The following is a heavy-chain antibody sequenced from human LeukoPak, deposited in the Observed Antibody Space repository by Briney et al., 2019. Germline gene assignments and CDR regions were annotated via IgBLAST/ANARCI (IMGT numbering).Heavy chain of an antibody. J-gene: IGHJ3*02. V-gene: IGHV3-7*01. CDR2: IKQDGSEK. CDR1: GFTFSSYW. Sequence: GGSLGLSCAASGFTFSSYWMSWVRQAPGKGLEWVANIKQDGSEKYYVDSVKGRFTISRDNAKNSLYLQMNSLRAEDTAVYYCARARSRYFDAFDIWGQGTMVTVSS. CDR3: ARARSRYFDAFDI. D-gene: IGHD1-14*01.